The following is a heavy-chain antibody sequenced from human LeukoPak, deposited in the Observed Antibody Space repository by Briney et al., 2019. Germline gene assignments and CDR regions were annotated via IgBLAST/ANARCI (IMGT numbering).Heavy chain of an antibody. Sequence: SETLSLPCTVSGGSISSYYWSWARQPPGKGLEWIGYIYYSGSTNYNPSLKSRVTMSVDTSKNQFSLKLSSVTAADTAVYYCVRGGIVGTTARIPLFDYWGQGTLVTVSS. J-gene: IGHJ4*02. CDR1: GGSISSYY. CDR2: IYYSGST. CDR3: VRGGIVGTTARIPLFDY. V-gene: IGHV4-59*01. D-gene: IGHD1-26*01.